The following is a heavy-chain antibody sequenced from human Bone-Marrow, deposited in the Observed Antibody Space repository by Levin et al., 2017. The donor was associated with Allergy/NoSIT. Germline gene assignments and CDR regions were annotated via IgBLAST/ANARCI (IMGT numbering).Heavy chain of an antibody. CDR3: ARGLVEGSAECYRGCHWFDP. CDR1: GGSFSSYT. Sequence: RASVKVSCKASGGSFSSYTISWVRQAPGQGLEWMGRIMPVIGMASYAQKFKGRVTLTADKSTNTAYLEMTGLRSEDTAVYYCARGLVEGSAECYRGCHWFDPWGQGTLVTVSS. J-gene: IGHJ5*02. D-gene: IGHD4-23*01. V-gene: IGHV1-69*10. CDR2: IMPVIGMA.